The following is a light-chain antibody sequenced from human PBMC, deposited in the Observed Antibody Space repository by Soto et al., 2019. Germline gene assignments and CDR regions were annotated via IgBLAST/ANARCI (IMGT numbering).Light chain of an antibody. CDR2: GAY. J-gene: IGKJ1*01. Sequence: EIVMTQSPATLSVSPGERATLSCRASQSVGSNLAWYQQKPGQAPRLLIYGAYTRATGIPARFSGSGSVTDFTLTITRLQSEDFGVYFCQQYKDWSTTFGQGTKV. CDR3: QQYKDWSTT. V-gene: IGKV3-15*01. CDR1: QSVGSN.